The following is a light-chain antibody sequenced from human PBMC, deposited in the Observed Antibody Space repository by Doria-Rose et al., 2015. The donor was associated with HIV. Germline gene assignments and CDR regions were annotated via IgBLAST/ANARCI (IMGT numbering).Light chain of an antibody. V-gene: IGKV1-39*01. Sequence: DIQLTQSPSSLSASVGDRVTITCRASQTTGMYLSWYQQKGGKAPKLLIYAASSLQSGVPSRFSGFQSGTDFTLIISSLQPEDFATYYCLQTYSTPYTFGQGTKLEIK. CDR3: LQTYSTPYT. CDR1: QTTGMY. J-gene: IGKJ2*01. CDR2: AAS.